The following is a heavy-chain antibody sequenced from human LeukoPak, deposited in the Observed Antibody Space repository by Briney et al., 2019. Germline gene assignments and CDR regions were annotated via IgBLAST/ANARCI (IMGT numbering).Heavy chain of an antibody. J-gene: IGHJ3*02. CDR3: ARDEGYIVVVIAIPYDAFDI. V-gene: IGHV1-18*01. CDR2: ISAYNGNT. Sequence: PGASVKVSCKASGYTFTSYGISWVRQAPGQGLEWMGWISAYNGNTNYAQKLQGRVTMTTDTSTSTAYMELRSLRSDDTAVYYCARDEGYIVVVIAIPYDAFDIWGQGTMVTVSS. D-gene: IGHD2-21*01. CDR1: GYTFTSYG.